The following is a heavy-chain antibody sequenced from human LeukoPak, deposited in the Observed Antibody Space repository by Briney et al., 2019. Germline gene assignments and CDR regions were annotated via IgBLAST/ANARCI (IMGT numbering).Heavy chain of an antibody. CDR2: INSDGSST. Sequence: GGSLRLSCAASGFTFSSYWMHWVRQAPGKGLVWVSRINSDGSSTSYAASVKGRFTISRDNAKNTLYLQMNSLRAEDTAVYYCARDDSSDWYGMDVWGQGTTVTVSS. CDR1: GFTFSSYW. V-gene: IGHV3-74*01. CDR3: ARDDSSDWYGMDV. D-gene: IGHD6-19*01. J-gene: IGHJ6*02.